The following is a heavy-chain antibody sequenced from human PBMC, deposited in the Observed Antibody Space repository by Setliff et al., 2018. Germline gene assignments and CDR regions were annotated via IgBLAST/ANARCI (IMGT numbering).Heavy chain of an antibody. CDR2: INPNNGDT. D-gene: IGHD2-2*01. CDR3: ARGPLDFVVAPPAAKFDF. CDR1: GYTFTGYY. J-gene: IGHJ4*02. Sequence: EASVKVSCKASGYTFTGYYFHWVRQAPGQGLEWMGWINPNNGDTKSAQKFQGRVTMTTDTPTSTAYMEMRSLRSDDTAVYYCARGPLDFVVAPPAAKFDFWGQGTLVTVSS. V-gene: IGHV1-2*02.